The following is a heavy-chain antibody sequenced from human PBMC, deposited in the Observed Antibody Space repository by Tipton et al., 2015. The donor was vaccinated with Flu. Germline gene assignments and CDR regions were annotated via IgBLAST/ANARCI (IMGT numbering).Heavy chain of an antibody. D-gene: IGHD6-13*01. CDR2: IYYSGST. Sequence: TLSLTCTVSGGSISSSSYYWGWIRQPPGKGLEWIGSIYYSGSTYYNPSLKSRVTISVDTSKNQFSLKLSSVTAADTAVYYCATVKPTGYLGTAAGWFDTWGQGTLVTVSS. V-gene: IGHV4-39*07. CDR3: ATVKPTGYLGTAAGWFDT. J-gene: IGHJ5*02. CDR1: GGSISSSSYY.